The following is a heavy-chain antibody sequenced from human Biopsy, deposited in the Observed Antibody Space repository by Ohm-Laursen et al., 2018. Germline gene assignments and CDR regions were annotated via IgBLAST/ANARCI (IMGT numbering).Heavy chain of an antibody. CDR2: INHSGST. CDR3: ARGEYYAYWSGARKLNYFDY. D-gene: IGHD3-3*01. J-gene: IGHJ4*02. CDR1: GGSFSGTY. Sequence: TLFLTWVVSGGSFSGTYWSWIRQTPGKGLEWIGEINHSGSTKYNPSFESRVTISVDTSKNQFSLNLFSVTAADAARYFCARGEYYAYWSGARKLNYFDYWGQGALVTVSS. V-gene: IGHV4-34*01.